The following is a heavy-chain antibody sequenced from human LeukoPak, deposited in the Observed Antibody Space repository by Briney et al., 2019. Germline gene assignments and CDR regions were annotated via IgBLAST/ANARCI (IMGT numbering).Heavy chain of an antibody. CDR1: GGTFSYST. Sequence: SVKVSCKVSGGTFSYSTLRWVRQVPGQGLEWMGGIISISGSLNYAQGFQGRVTFTTDESTSTAYMELRSLTSEDTAVYYCAGDFQAARLHMFEFWGQGSLVTVSS. CDR3: AGDFQAARLHMFEF. CDR2: IISISGSL. D-gene: IGHD6-6*01. J-gene: IGHJ4*02. V-gene: IGHV1-69*05.